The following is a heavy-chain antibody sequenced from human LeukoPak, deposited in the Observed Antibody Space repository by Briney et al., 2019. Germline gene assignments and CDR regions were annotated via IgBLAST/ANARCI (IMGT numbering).Heavy chain of an antibody. Sequence: PGESLQISCKGSGYIFTSYWIGWVRQLPGKGLEWMGIIYPGDSDTRYSPSFQGQVTISADKSISTAYLQWSSLRASDTAMYYCARPTTVVTSHFDYWGQGTLVTVSS. CDR1: GYIFTSYW. D-gene: IGHD4-23*01. J-gene: IGHJ4*02. V-gene: IGHV5-51*01. CDR3: ARPTTVVTSHFDY. CDR2: IYPGDSDT.